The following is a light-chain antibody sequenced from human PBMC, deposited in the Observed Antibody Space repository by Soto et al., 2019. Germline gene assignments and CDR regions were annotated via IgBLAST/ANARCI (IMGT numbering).Light chain of an antibody. V-gene: IGKV3-15*01. Sequence: EIVMTQSPASLSVSPGERVTLSCRASQSVYISLAWYQKKPGQSPRLLMHGADTRATGIPARFTGSGSGTDFTLTITTVQSDDFAVYYCKQYNEWPQTFGQGTKVEIK. CDR1: QSVYIS. CDR3: KQYNEWPQT. CDR2: GAD. J-gene: IGKJ1*01.